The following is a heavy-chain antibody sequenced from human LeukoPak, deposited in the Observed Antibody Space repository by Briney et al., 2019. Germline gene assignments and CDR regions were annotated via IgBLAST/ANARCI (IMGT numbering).Heavy chain of an antibody. V-gene: IGHV4-4*02. CDR1: GGSISSSNW. CDR3: AGIGGEGYNPYHFDF. Sequence: PSETLSLTCAVSGGSISSSNWWSWVRQPPGKGLEWIGEIYHSGSTNYNPSLKSRVTISVDKSKNQFSLKLSSVTAADTAVYYCAGIGGEGYNPYHFDFWGQGTLVTVSS. J-gene: IGHJ4*02. D-gene: IGHD5-24*01. CDR2: IYHSGST.